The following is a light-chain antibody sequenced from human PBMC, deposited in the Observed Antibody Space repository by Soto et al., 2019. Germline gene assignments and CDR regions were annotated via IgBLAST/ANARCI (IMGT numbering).Light chain of an antibody. CDR1: QSVSIN. CDR3: QQFRNWPWT. J-gene: IGKJ1*01. CDR2: AGS. V-gene: IGKV3D-15*01. Sequence: EIVMTQSPATLSLSPWERATLSCRDSQSVSINLAWYQHKPGQAPRLLIHAGSTRATGIPARISGSGSGTEFTLTISSLQSEDFAVYYCQQFRNWPWTFGQGPRWIS.